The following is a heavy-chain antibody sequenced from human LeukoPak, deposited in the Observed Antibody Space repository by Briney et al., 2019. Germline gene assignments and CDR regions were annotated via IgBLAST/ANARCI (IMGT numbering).Heavy chain of an antibody. V-gene: IGHV1-58*01. J-gene: IGHJ4*02. D-gene: IGHD3-10*01. Sequence: GTSVKVSCKASGFTFTSSAVQWVRQARGQRLEWIGWIVVGSGNTNYAQKFQERVTITRVMSTSTAYMELSSLRSEDTAVYYCAAGWLEEGLGYWGQGTLVTVSS. CDR1: GFTFTSSA. CDR3: AAGWLEEGLGY. CDR2: IVVGSGNT.